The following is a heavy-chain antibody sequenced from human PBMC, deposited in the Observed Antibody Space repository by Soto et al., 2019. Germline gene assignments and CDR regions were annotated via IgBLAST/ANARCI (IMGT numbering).Heavy chain of an antibody. CDR3: ARDYGYESYYFDY. J-gene: IGHJ4*02. Sequence: GGSLRLSRAASGFTFSSYGMHWVRQAPGKGLEWVAVIWYDGSNKYYADSVKGRFTISRDNSKNTLYLQMNSLRAEDTAVYYCARDYGYESYYFDYWGQGTLVTVSS. CDR1: GFTFSSYG. CDR2: IWYDGSNK. D-gene: IGHD3-16*01. V-gene: IGHV3-33*01.